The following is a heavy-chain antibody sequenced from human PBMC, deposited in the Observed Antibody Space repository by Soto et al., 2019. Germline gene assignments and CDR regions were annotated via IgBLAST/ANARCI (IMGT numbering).Heavy chain of an antibody. Sequence: SETLSLTCTVSGWSISTYYWSWFRQPPGKGLEWIGYIYYSGSTTYHPSLKSRVTISVDTSKNQFSLNLTSVTAADTAVYYCARLGGYYQAFDQWGQGSLVTVSS. CDR2: IYYSGST. CDR1: GWSISTYY. D-gene: IGHD3-22*01. CDR3: ARLGGYYQAFDQ. V-gene: IGHV4-59*08. J-gene: IGHJ4*02.